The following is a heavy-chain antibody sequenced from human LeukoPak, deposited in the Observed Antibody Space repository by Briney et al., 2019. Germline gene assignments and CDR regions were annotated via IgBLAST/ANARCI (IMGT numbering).Heavy chain of an antibody. Sequence: PSETLSLTCTVSGYSISSGYYWGWIRQPPGKGLEWIGEINHSGSTNYNPSLKSRVTISVDTSKNQFSLKLSSVTAADTAVYYCARRRAFDIWGQGTMVTVSS. V-gene: IGHV4-38-2*02. CDR1: GYSISSGYY. J-gene: IGHJ3*02. CDR3: ARRRAFDI. CDR2: INHSGST.